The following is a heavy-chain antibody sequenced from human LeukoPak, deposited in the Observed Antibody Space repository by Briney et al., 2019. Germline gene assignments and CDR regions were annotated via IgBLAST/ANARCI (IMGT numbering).Heavy chain of an antibody. J-gene: IGHJ6*03. V-gene: IGHV3-7*01. Sequence: GGSLRLSCAASGFTFSSYGMHWVRQAPGKGLEWVANIKQDGSEKYYVDSVKGRFTISRDNAKNSLYLQMNSLRAEDTAVYYCAGCSTVTTYYYSYYMDIWGKGTTVTVSS. D-gene: IGHD4-17*01. CDR3: AGCSTVTTYYYSYYMDI. CDR2: IKQDGSEK. CDR1: GFTFSSYG.